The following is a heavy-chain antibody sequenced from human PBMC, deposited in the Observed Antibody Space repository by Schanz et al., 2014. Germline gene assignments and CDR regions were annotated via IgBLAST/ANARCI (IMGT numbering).Heavy chain of an antibody. CDR2: IQNDGSNY. CDR3: AKGLGTRSNNFDY. V-gene: IGHV3-30*02. CDR1: GFTFSSFG. J-gene: IGHJ4*02. D-gene: IGHD6-13*01. Sequence: QVQLVESGGGVVQPGGSLRLSCAASGFTFSSFGMHWVRQAPGKGLEWVAFIQNDGSNYYHADSVKGRFTISRDNSKNTLYLQINSPRTEDTAVFYCAKGLGTRSNNFDYWGQGTLVTVSS.